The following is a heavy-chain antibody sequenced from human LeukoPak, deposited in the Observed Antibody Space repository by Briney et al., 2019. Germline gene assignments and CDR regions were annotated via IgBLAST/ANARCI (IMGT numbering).Heavy chain of an antibody. CDR2: ISYDGSNK. CDR1: GCTFSSYA. CDR3: ARAYSSGWSDSPFDY. J-gene: IGHJ4*02. D-gene: IGHD6-19*01. V-gene: IGHV3-30-3*01. Sequence: GGSLRLSCAAPGCTFSSYARHWVRQAPGKGLEWVAVISYDGSNKYYADSVKGRFTISRDNSKNTLYLQMNSLRAEDTAVYYCARAYSSGWSDSPFDYWGQGTLVTVSS.